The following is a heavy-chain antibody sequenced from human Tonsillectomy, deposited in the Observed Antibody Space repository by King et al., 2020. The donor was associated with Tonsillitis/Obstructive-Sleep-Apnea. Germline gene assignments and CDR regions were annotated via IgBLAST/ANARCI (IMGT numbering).Heavy chain of an antibody. J-gene: IGHJ2*01. CDR3: VRHSDDGGPYFWYFDL. CDR2: IYYSGST. D-gene: IGHD1-26*01. CDR1: GGSISSSTYY. Sequence: QLQLQESGPGLVKPSETLSLTCSVSGGSISSSTYYWGWIRQPPGKGLEWIGSIYYSGSTYYKPSLKSRVTISVDTSKNQFSLKLNSVTAADTAVYYCVRHSDDGGPYFWYFDLWGRGTLVTVSS. V-gene: IGHV4-39*01.